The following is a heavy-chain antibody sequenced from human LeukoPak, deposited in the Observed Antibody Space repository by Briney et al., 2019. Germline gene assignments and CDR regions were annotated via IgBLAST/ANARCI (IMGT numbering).Heavy chain of an antibody. V-gene: IGHV3-7*01. CDR2: IKPDGSDK. CDR1: GLTFSTYW. Sequence: GGSLRLSCAASGLTFSTYWMTWVRQAPGKGLEWVVNIKPDGSDKYYVDSVKGRFTISRDNARNSLYLQMHSLRAEDTAVYYCARSRYCSSTSCYSDYWGQGTLVTVSS. J-gene: IGHJ4*02. D-gene: IGHD2-2*01. CDR3: ARSRYCSSTSCYSDY.